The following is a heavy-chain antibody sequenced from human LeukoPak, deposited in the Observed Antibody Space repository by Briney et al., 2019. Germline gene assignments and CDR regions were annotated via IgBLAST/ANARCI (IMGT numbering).Heavy chain of an antibody. D-gene: IGHD1-1*01. CDR1: GGTFSSYA. CDR3: ARERDDEEGFDY. Sequence: SVKVSCKASGGTFSSYAISWVRQAPGQGLEWMGGIIPIFGTANYAQKFQGRVTITAGESTSTAYMELSSLRSEDTAVYYCARERDDEEGFDYWGQGTLVTVSS. CDR2: IIPIFGTA. J-gene: IGHJ4*02. V-gene: IGHV1-69*13.